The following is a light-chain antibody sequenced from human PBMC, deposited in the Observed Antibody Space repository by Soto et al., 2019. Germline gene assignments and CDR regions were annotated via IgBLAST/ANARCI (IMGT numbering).Light chain of an antibody. CDR1: QSVTNSF. CDR2: SIS. J-gene: IGKJ2*01. V-gene: IGKV3-20*01. Sequence: ENVLTQSPGTLSLSPGERATLSCRASQSVTNSFFAWYQQKPGQAPRLLIYSISSRATGIPDMFSGSGSGTDFTLSISRLEPEDCVVYYCQQYSTLPHTFGQGTKLEVK. CDR3: QQYSTLPHT.